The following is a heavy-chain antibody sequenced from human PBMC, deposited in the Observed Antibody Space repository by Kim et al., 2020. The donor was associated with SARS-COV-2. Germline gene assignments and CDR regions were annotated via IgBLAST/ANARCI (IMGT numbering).Heavy chain of an antibody. Sequence: ASVKVSCKASGYTFTNSGVTWVGQAPGQGLEWMGWIGTNNVNTNYAQKFQGRVTMTTDTSTTTVYMELRSLKSDDTAVYYCARGRPIDYWDQGTLVTVSS. CDR2: IGTNNVNT. J-gene: IGHJ4*02. CDR3: ARGRPIDY. V-gene: IGHV1-18*01. CDR1: GYTFTNSG.